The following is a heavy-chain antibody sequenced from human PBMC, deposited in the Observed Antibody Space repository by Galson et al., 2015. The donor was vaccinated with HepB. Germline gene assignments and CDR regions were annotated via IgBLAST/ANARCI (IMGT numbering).Heavy chain of an antibody. CDR3: ARAICGDWGSDAFEI. CDR1: GFTFSNFW. J-gene: IGHJ3*02. Sequence: SLRLSCAASGFTFSNFWMSWVRQAPGKGLEWVANIKQDGSEKHYVDSVKGRFTISRDNVKNSLYLQMSSLRDEDTAVYYCARAICGDWGSDAFEIWGQGARVTASS. CDR2: IKQDGSEK. D-gene: IGHD2-21*02. V-gene: IGHV3-7*01.